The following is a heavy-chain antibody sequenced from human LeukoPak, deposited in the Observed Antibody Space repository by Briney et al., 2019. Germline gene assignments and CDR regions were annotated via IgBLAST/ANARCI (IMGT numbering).Heavy chain of an antibody. J-gene: IGHJ3*02. CDR1: GFTFSIYW. V-gene: IGHV3-74*01. CDR3: ATSSVWGGAFNI. CDR2: CDSDGSGT. D-gene: IGHD3-16*01. Sequence: PGGSLRLSCAASGFTFSIYWMYWVRQAPGKGLMWVSRCDSDGSGTTYVDSVKGRFTVSRDNAKSTLYLQMSGLRAEDTAVYYCATSSVWGGAFNIWGQGTMVTVSS.